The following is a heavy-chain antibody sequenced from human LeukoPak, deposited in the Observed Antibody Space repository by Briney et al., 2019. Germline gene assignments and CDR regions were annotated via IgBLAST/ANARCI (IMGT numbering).Heavy chain of an antibody. CDR3: ARGRATVNTPFFDH. D-gene: IGHD4-17*01. V-gene: IGHV1-2*04. CDR1: GFTFTGYY. Sequence: ASVKVSCKSSGFTFTGYYLHWVRQAPGQGLEWMGWINLNSGGTNLAQNFQGWVTMTRDTSTSTAYMELSRLRSDDTAIYYCARGRATVNTPFFDHWGQGTLVTVPS. J-gene: IGHJ4*02. CDR2: INLNSGGT.